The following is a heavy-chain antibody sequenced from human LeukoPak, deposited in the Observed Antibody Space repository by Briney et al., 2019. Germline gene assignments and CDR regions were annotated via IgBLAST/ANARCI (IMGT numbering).Heavy chain of an antibody. J-gene: IGHJ4*02. CDR2: IYHSGST. V-gene: IGHV4-4*02. Sequence: GSLRLSCAASGFTFSSIYMSWVRQAPGKGLEWIGEIYHSGSTNYNPSLKSRVTISVDKSKNQFSLKLSPVTAADTAVYYCARGGGSYYSFDYWGQGTLVTVSS. CDR3: ARGGGSYYSFDY. D-gene: IGHD1-26*01. CDR1: GFTFSSIY.